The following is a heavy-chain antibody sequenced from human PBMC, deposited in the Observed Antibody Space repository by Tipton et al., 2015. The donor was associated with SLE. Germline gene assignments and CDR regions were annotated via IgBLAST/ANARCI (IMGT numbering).Heavy chain of an antibody. J-gene: IGHJ4*02. CDR1: GFSFSSYA. D-gene: IGHD4-17*01. CDR2: ISYDGSDK. V-gene: IGHV3-30*04. Sequence: SLRLSCAASGFSFSSYAMHWVRQAPGKGLEWVAVISYDGSDKNFADSVKGRFTISRDNSKNTLSLQMNSLGPEDTAVYSCARTRYGSGDYHFDYWGQGTLVTVSS. CDR3: ARTRYGSGDYHFDY.